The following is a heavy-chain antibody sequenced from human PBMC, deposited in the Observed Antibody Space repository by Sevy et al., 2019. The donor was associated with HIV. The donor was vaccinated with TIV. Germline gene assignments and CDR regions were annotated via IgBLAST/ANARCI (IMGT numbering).Heavy chain of an antibody. V-gene: IGHV4-34*01. CDR1: GGSFSGYY. CDR2: INHSGST. CDR3: ARSPPVVVVPGAPSWFDP. J-gene: IGHJ5*02. Sequence: SETLSLTCAVHGGSFSGYYWSWIRQPPGKGLEWIGEINHSGSTNYNPSLKSRVTISVDTSKKQFYLKLSSVTAADPAVYYCARSPPVVVVPGAPSWFDPWGQGTMVTVSS. D-gene: IGHD2-2*01.